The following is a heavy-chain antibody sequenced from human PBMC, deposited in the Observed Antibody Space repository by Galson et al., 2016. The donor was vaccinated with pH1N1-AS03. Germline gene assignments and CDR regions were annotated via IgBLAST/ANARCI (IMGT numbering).Heavy chain of an antibody. D-gene: IGHD1-26*01. CDR1: EDSFNTCW. Sequence: QSGAEVKKPGESLKISCKGSEDSFNTCWITWVRQMPGKGLEWMGVIYPGDSDTRYSPSFQGQVTISADKSIRTAYLQWSSLKASDTAVYYCARHRSGTYSDASYVWGQGTTVTVSS. V-gene: IGHV5-51*01. CDR3: ARHRSGTYSDASYV. CDR2: IYPGDSDT. J-gene: IGHJ3*01.